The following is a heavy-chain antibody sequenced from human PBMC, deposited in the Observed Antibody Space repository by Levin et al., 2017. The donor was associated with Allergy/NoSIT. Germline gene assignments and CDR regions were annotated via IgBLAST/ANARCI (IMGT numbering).Heavy chain of an antibody. D-gene: IGHD6-19*01. CDR3: AKAMGGQWLVAFDI. CDR2: ISWNSGSI. Sequence: GGSLRLSCAASGFTFDDYAMHWVRQAPGKGLEWVSGISWNSGSIGYADSVKGRFTISRDNAKNSLYLQMNSLRAEDTALYYCAKAMGGQWLVAFDIWGQGTMVTVSS. J-gene: IGHJ3*02. CDR1: GFTFDDYA. V-gene: IGHV3-9*01.